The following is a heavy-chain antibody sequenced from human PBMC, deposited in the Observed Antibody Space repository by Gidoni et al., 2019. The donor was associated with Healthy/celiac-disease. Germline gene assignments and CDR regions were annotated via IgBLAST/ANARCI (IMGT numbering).Heavy chain of an antibody. J-gene: IGHJ5*02. CDR2: IIPIFSIA. CDR3: ARVPRSSTTGGGGFDP. CDR1: GGTFSSYA. V-gene: IGHV1-69*04. Sequence: QVQLVQSGAEVKKPGSSVKVSCTASGGTFSSYAISWVRQAPGQGLEWMGRIIPIFSIANYAQKFQGRVTSTADKSTSTAYMELSSLRSEDTAVYYCARVPRSSTTGGGGFDPWGQGTMVTVSS. D-gene: IGHD2-2*01.